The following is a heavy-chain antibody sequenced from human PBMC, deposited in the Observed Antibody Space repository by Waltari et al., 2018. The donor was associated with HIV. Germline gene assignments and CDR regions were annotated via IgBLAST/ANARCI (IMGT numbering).Heavy chain of an antibody. V-gene: IGHV1-69*01. CDR1: GRPVRSYP. CDR2: IIPIFGTA. CDR3: ARDHPPRGYSYGGFDY. J-gene: IGHJ4*02. D-gene: IGHD5-18*01. Sequence: QVQLVQSGAEVKKPGSSVKVSCKASGRPVRSYPISCVRQAPGQGLEWMGGIIPIFGTANYAQKFQGRVTITADESTSTAYMELSSLRSEDTAVYYCARDHPPRGYSYGGFDYWGQGTLVTVSS.